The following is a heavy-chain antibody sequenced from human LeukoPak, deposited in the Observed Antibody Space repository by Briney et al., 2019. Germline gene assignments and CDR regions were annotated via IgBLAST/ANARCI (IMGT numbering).Heavy chain of an antibody. Sequence: SETLSLTCAVYGGSFSGYYWSWIRQPPGKGLEWIGEINHSGSTNYNPSLRSRVTISVDTSKNQFSLKLSSVTAADTAVYYCARVVFTGYSYYYYYMDVWGKGTTVTVSS. CDR1: GGSFSGYY. CDR2: INHSGST. V-gene: IGHV4-34*01. J-gene: IGHJ6*03. CDR3: ARVVFTGYSYYYYYMDV. D-gene: IGHD5-18*01.